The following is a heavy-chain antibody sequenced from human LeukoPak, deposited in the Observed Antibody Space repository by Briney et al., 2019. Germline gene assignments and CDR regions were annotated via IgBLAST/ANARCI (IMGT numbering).Heavy chain of an antibody. V-gene: IGHV4-4*07. CDR2: IYTSGST. D-gene: IGHD1-14*01. CDR3: AGQPPQYYGMDV. Sequence: SETLSLTCTVSGGSFSNYYWSWIRQPAGKGLEWIGRIYTSGSTNYNPSAKSRVTMSVDTSNNQFSLKLTSVTAADTAVYYCAGQPPQYYGMDVWGQGTTVTVSS. J-gene: IGHJ6*02. CDR1: GGSFSNYY.